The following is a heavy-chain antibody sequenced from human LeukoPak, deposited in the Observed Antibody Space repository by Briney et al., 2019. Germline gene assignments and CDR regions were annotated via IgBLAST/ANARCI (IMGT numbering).Heavy chain of an antibody. V-gene: IGHV3-33*01. J-gene: IGHJ4*02. CDR1: GFTFSSYG. Sequence: GGSLRLSCAASGFTFSSYGMHWVRQAPGKGLEWVAVIWYDGSNKYYADSVKGRFTISRDNSKNTLYLQMNSLRAEDTAVYYCAGDYGGNNLFDYWGQGSLVTVSS. CDR3: AGDYGGNNLFDY. CDR2: IWYDGSNK. D-gene: IGHD4-23*01.